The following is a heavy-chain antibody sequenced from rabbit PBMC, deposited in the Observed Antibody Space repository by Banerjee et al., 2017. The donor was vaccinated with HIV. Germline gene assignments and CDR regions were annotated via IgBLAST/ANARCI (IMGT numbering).Heavy chain of an antibody. CDR2: IYAGSSDNT. V-gene: IGHV1S45*01. CDR1: GFSFSSSYD. J-gene: IGHJ4*01. Sequence: QEQLEESGGDLVKPEGSLTLTCTASGFSFSSSYDMCWVRQAPGKGLEWIACIYAGSSDNTYYASWAKGRFTISKTSSTTVTLQMTSLTAADTATYFCARAGGFENYFSLWGPGTLVTVS. CDR3: ARAGGFENYFSL. D-gene: IGHD1-1*01.